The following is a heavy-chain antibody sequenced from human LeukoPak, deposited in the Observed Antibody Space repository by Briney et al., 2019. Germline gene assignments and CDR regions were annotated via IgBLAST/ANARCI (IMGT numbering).Heavy chain of an antibody. CDR2: IYSGGST. D-gene: IGHD3-3*02. CDR3: ARLYGTFLEWSPYFDY. J-gene: IGHJ4*02. CDR1: GFTVSSNF. Sequence: GGSLRLSRAASGFTVSSNFMSWVRQAPGKGLEWVSVIYSGGSTYYADSVKGRFTISRHNSKNTLYLQMNSLRAEDTAVYYCARLYGTFLEWSPYFDYWGQGTLVTVSS. V-gene: IGHV3-53*04.